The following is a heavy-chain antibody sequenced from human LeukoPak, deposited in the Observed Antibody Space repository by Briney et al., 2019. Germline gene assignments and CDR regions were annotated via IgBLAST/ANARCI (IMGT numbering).Heavy chain of an antibody. CDR1: GGSISSSSYY. CDR2: FYYSGST. D-gene: IGHD6-6*01. CDR3: ASRYSSSSGWFDP. J-gene: IGHJ5*02. V-gene: IGHV4-39*01. Sequence: SETLSLACTVSGGSISSSSYYWDWIRQPPGKGLEWIATFYYSGSTFYNPSLKSRVTISVDTSENQFSLELSSVTAADAAVYYCASRYSSSSGWFDPWGQGTLVTVS.